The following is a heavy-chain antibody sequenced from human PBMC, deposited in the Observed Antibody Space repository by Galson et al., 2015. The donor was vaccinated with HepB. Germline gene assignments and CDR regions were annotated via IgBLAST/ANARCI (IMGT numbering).Heavy chain of an antibody. CDR2: IIPILGIA. V-gene: IGHV1-69*04. CDR1: GGTFSSYA. Sequence: SVKVSCKASGGTFSSYAISWVRQAPGQGLEWMGMIIPILGIANYAQKFQGSATITADNSTSTAYMELSSLRSEDTAVYYCARDSSGWYRGPLGWFDPWGQGTLVTVSS. D-gene: IGHD6-19*01. CDR3: ARDSSGWYRGPLGWFDP. J-gene: IGHJ5*02.